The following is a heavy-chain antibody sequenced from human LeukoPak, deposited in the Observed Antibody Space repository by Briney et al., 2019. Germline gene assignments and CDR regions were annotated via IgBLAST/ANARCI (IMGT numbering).Heavy chain of an antibody. CDR3: ASYTCCGSRYFDY. CDR2: ISASGANT. D-gene: IGHD3-16*02. CDR1: GFTFTSYA. V-gene: IGHV3-23*01. Sequence: GGSLRLSCAASGFTFTSYAMTWVRQAPGKEPKWLSTISASGANTYYADSVKGRFTISRDNSKNTLYLQMNSLRAEDTAIYYCASYTCCGSRYFDYWGQGTLVTVSS. J-gene: IGHJ4*02.